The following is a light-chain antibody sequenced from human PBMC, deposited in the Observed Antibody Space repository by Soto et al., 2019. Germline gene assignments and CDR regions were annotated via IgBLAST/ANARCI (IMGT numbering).Light chain of an antibody. J-gene: IGLJ3*02. Sequence: QSALNQPPSASGSPGQSVTFSCTGTSSDVGGYNYVSWYQQHPGRAPKLIIYEVTKRPSGVPDRFSGSKSGNTASLTVSGLQAEDEADYYCSSYAGSNNWVFGGGTKLTVL. V-gene: IGLV2-8*01. CDR3: SSYAGSNNWV. CDR1: SSDVGGYNY. CDR2: EVT.